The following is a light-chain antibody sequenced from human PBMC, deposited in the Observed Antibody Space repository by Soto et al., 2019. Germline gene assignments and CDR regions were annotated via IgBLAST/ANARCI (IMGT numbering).Light chain of an antibody. J-gene: IGKJ3*01. V-gene: IGKV1-5*03. CDR1: QSISSS. CDR3: QQYKTYPFI. Sequence: DTQMTQSPSTLSASVGDRVTITCRASQSISSSLAWYQQKPGRAPQLLMYMASTLESGIPSRFGGSGSGTEFNLTNSSLQPDDFAPDYCQQYKTYPFIFGPGTKVDIK. CDR2: MAS.